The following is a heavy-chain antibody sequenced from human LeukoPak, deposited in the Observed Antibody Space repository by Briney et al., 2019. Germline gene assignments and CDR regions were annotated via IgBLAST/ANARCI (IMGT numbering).Heavy chain of an antibody. V-gene: IGHV3-21*01. D-gene: IGHD5-12*01. CDR1: GFSFRSHW. Sequence: PGGSLRLSCVGSGFSFRSHWVNWVRQAPGKGLEWVSSISSSSSSYIYYADSVKGRFTISRDNAKNSLYLQMNSLRAEDTAVYYCARVRDSGYDSGYYYYMDVWGKGTTVTVSS. CDR2: ISSSSSSYI. J-gene: IGHJ6*03. CDR3: ARVRDSGYDSGYYYYMDV.